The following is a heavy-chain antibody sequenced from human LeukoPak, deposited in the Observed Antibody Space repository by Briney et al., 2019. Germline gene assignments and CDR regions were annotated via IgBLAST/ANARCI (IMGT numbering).Heavy chain of an antibody. V-gene: IGHV1-18*01. Sequence: ASVKVSCKASGYTFTSYGISWVRQAPGQGLEWMGWISAYNGNTNYAQKLQGRVTMTRDTSTSTLYMELSSLRSEDTAVYYCARVFAAGVWFDYWGQGTLVTASS. CDR1: GYTFTSYG. CDR2: ISAYNGNT. J-gene: IGHJ4*02. D-gene: IGHD2-8*01. CDR3: ARVFAAGVWFDY.